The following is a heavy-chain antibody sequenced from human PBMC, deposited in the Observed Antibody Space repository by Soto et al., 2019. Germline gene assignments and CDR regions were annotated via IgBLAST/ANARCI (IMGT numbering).Heavy chain of an antibody. CDR1: GASIGDFY. D-gene: IGHD3-22*01. CDR3: ARVEVGSTFVADD. V-gene: IGHV4-4*07. J-gene: IGHJ4*02. Sequence: QVQLHESGPGLVKPSETLSLTCTVSGASIGDFYWSWIRQASGMGLEFIGHMSLTENTNYNPSLKSRLSMSIDTSSSQFSLNLTSVTAADTAVYYCARVEVGSTFVADDWGQGTLVTVSS. CDR2: MSLTENT.